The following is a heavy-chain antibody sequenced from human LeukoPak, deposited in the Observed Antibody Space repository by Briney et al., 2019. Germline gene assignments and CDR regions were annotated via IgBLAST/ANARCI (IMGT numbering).Heavy chain of an antibody. CDR2: IYYSGST. CDR1: GGSFSGYY. J-gene: IGHJ4*02. V-gene: IGHV4-59*08. D-gene: IGHD3-10*01. CDR3: ARQAHLYGSGSLSLDY. Sequence: SETLSLTCAVYGGSFSGYYWSWIRQPPGKGLEWIGYIYYSGSTNYNPSLKSRVTISVDTSKNQFSLKLSSVTAADTAVYYCARQAHLYGSGSLSLDYWGQGTLVTVSS.